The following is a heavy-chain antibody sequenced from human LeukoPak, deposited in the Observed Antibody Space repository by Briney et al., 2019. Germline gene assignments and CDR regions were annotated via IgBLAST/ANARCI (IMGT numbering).Heavy chain of an antibody. V-gene: IGHV4-59*01. CDR3: ARGRIAAAGPVDY. Sequence: PSETLSLTCTVSGGSISSYYWSWLRQPPGKGLEWIGYIYYSGSTNYNPSLKSRVTISVDTSKNQFSLKLSSVTAADTAVYYCARGRIAAAGPVDYWGQGTLVTVSS. J-gene: IGHJ4*02. D-gene: IGHD6-13*01. CDR1: GGSISSYY. CDR2: IYYSGST.